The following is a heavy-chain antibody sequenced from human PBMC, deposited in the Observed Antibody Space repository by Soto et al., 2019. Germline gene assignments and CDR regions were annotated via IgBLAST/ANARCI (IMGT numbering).Heavy chain of an antibody. CDR2: ISGSGAYT. CDR1: EFTFSSYA. CDR3: AKYGCSSTSCQCDY. Sequence: EVQLLESGGGSVQPGGSLRLSCAASEFTFSSYAMTWVRQAPGKGLEWVSAISGSGAYTYYANSVKGRFTISRDNSKNTLYLQLNSLRAEDTAVYYCAKYGCSSTSCQCDYWGQGTRVTVSS. D-gene: IGHD2-2*01. V-gene: IGHV3-23*01. J-gene: IGHJ4*02.